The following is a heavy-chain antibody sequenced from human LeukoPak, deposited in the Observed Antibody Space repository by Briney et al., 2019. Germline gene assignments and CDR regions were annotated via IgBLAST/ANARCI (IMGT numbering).Heavy chain of an antibody. D-gene: IGHD3/OR15-3a*01. CDR2: ISGSGRST. CDR1: GFTFSNYA. Sequence: GGSLRLSCAASGFTFSNYAVSWVRQAPGKGLEWVSSISGSGRSTYYADSVKGRFTISRDNSKNTVYLHMSSLRAEDTAVYYCAKGDSNDYGFTYYYYYMDVWGKGTTVTVSS. J-gene: IGHJ6*03. CDR3: AKGDSNDYGFTYYYYYMDV. V-gene: IGHV3-23*01.